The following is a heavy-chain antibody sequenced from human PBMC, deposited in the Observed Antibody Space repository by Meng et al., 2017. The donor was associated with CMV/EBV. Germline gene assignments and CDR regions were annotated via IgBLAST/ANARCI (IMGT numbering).Heavy chain of an antibody. CDR2: ISYDGSTK. CDR3: ARLPNAAAGTNPPGSYYDAMDV. D-gene: IGHD6-13*01. J-gene: IGHJ6*02. Sequence: YAMHWVRQAPGKGLEWVAVISYDGSTKYYADSAKGRFTISRDNSKNTLYLQVNGLRLEDTAVYYCARLPNAAAGTNPPGSYYDAMDVWGQGTTVTVSS. V-gene: IGHV3-30-3*01. CDR1: YA.